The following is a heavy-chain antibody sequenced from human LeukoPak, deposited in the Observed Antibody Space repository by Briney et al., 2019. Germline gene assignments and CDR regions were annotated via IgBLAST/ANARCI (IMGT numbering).Heavy chain of an antibody. D-gene: IGHD3-3*01. Sequence: GASVKVSCKASGYTFTGYYMHWVRQAPGQGLEWMGWINPNSGGTNYAQKFQGRVTMTRDTSISTAYMELRSLRSDDTAVYYCARTNITIFGVVTHFDIWGQGTMVTVSS. V-gene: IGHV1-2*02. CDR1: GYTFTGYY. J-gene: IGHJ3*02. CDR3: ARTNITIFGVVTHFDI. CDR2: INPNSGGT.